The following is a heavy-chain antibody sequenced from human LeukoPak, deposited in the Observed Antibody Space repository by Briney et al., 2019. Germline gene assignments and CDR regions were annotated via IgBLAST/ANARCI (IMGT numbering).Heavy chain of an antibody. D-gene: IGHD5-18*01. CDR1: GYSFTDYY. V-gene: IGHV1-2*02. Sequence: ASVKVSCKASGYSFTDYYMHWVRQAPGQGLEWMGWINPDSGGTNFAQKFQGRVTMTRDTSISTAYMELSRLRSDDTAVYYCTRGQYNYGRDWFDPWGQGTLVTVS. CDR2: INPDSGGT. CDR3: TRGQYNYGRDWFDP. J-gene: IGHJ5*02.